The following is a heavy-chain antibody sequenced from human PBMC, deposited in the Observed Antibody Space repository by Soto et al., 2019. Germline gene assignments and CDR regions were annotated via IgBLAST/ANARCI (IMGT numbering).Heavy chain of an antibody. J-gene: IGHJ4*02. Sequence: QVQLQESGPGLVKPSETLSLTCTVSGGSVSSGSYYWSWIRQPPGKGLEWIGYIYYSGSTNYNPSLKSRVTISVDTSKNQFSLKLSSVTAADTAVYYCARVVVTANQYYFDYWGQGTLVTVSS. V-gene: IGHV4-61*01. D-gene: IGHD2-21*02. CDR3: ARVVVTANQYYFDY. CDR1: GGSVSSGSYY. CDR2: IYYSGST.